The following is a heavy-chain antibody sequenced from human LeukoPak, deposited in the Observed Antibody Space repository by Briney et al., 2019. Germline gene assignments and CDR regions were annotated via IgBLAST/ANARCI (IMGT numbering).Heavy chain of an antibody. CDR3: ARHGSYSSSPGFDY. J-gene: IGHJ4*02. CDR2: IYYSGGT. Sequence: SETLSLTCTVSGGSISSYYWSWLRQPPGKGLEWIGYIYYSGGTNYNPSLKSRVTISVDTSKNKFSLKLSSVTAADTAVYYCARHGSYSSSPGFDYWGQGTLVTVSS. V-gene: IGHV4-59*08. D-gene: IGHD6-6*01. CDR1: GGSISSYY.